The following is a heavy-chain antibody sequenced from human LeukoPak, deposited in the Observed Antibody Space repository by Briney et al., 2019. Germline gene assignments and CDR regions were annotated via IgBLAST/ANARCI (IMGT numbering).Heavy chain of an antibody. CDR2: ISYDGSIK. V-gene: IGHV3-30*18. CDR3: PKVRYFAPSAFDI. CDR1: GFTLRNYG. J-gene: IGHJ3*02. D-gene: IGHD3-9*01. Sequence: GGSLRLSCAASGFTLRNYGMHWVRKAPGKGLDWVGVISYDGSIKYYADSVKGRFTISRDNSKNTLYLQMNSLRAEATAVYYCPKVRYFAPSAFDIWGQGTMVTVSS.